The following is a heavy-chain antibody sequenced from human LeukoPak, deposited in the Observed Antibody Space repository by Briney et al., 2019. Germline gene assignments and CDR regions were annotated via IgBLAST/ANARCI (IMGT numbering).Heavy chain of an antibody. D-gene: IGHD3-16*01. CDR2: INIDGSQR. Sequence: GGSLRLSCAASGFSFSTSWMTWVRQTPGKGLELVANINIDGSQRYHADSVEGRFTISRDNVKNTLYLQMNSLRAEDTAVYYCARDPGWGALDYWGQGALVIVSS. CDR3: ARDPGWGALDY. V-gene: IGHV3-7*03. J-gene: IGHJ4*02. CDR1: GFSFSTSW.